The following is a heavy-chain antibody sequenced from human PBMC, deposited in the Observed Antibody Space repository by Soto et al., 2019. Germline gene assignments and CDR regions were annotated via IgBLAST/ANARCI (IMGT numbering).Heavy chain of an antibody. J-gene: IGHJ4*02. CDR1: GGSFSGYY. V-gene: IGHV4-34*01. Sequence: SETLSLTCAVYGGSFSGYYWSWIRQPPGKGLEWIGEINHSGSTNYNPSLKSRVTISVDTFKNQFSLKLSSVTAADTAVYYCARRMYCSSTSCYGDFDYWGQGTLVTVSS. CDR2: INHSGST. D-gene: IGHD2-2*01. CDR3: ARRMYCSSTSCYGDFDY.